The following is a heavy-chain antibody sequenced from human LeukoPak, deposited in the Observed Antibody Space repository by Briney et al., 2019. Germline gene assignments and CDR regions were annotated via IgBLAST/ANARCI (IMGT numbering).Heavy chain of an antibody. J-gene: IGHJ4*02. CDR1: GFIFSSSA. Sequence: GVSLRLSCAASGFIFSSSAMTWVRQAPGKGLEWVSAISGTGGSTVYADSVKGRLTISSDNSKNTLYLQMSSLRDEDTAIYYCTKGGSYAPLDYWGQGTLVTVSS. CDR3: TKGGSYAPLDY. V-gene: IGHV3-23*01. CDR2: ISGTGGST. D-gene: IGHD1-26*01.